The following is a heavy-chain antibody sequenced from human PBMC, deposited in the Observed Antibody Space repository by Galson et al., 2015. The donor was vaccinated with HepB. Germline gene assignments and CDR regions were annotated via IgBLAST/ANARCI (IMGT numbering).Heavy chain of an antibody. CDR1: GFTFSDCY. CDR3: AGRGYYDSSGYGSFDP. D-gene: IGHD3-22*01. CDR2: ISSSSSYT. J-gene: IGHJ5*02. V-gene: IGHV3-11*06. Sequence: SLRLSCAASGFTFSDCYMSWIRQAPGKGLEWVSYISSSSSYTNYADSVKGRFTISRDNAKNSQYLQMNSLRAEDTAVYYCAGRGYYDSSGYGSFDPWGQGTLVTVSS.